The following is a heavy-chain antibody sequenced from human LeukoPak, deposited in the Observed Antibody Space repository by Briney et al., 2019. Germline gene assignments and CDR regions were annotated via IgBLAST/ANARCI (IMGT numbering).Heavy chain of an antibody. CDR2: ISGSGGST. J-gene: IGHJ4*02. CDR3: ASLGSQDFDY. D-gene: IGHD1-26*01. Sequence: GGSLRLSCAASGFTFSSYAMSWVRQAPGKGLEWGSAISGSGGSTYYADSVKGRFTISRDNSKNTLYLQMDSLRAEDTAVYYCASLGSQDFDYWGQGTLVTVSS. CDR1: GFTFSSYA. V-gene: IGHV3-23*01.